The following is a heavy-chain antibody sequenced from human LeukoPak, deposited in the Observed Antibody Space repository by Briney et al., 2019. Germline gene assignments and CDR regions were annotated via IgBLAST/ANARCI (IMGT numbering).Heavy chain of an antibody. CDR1: GGSPSNYY. Sequence: PSQTLSLTCTVSGGSPSNYYWTWIRRPPGKGVEWIGSSYNSGSTNYNPSLKSRVTISVDTSKNQISLRLSSVTVADTAVYYCARHRSGSFDSWGQGTLVTVSS. D-gene: IGHD3-3*01. CDR2: SYNSGST. V-gene: IGHV4-59*08. CDR3: ARHRSGSFDS. J-gene: IGHJ4*02.